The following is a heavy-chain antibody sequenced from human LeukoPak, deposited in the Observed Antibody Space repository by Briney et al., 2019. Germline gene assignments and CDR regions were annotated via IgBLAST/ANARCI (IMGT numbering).Heavy chain of an antibody. Sequence: ASVKVSCKASGYTFTSYYMHWVRQAPGQGLEWMGIINPSGGSTSYAQKFQDRVTMTRDTSTSTVYMELSSLRSEDTAVYYCARDRRGGGWLQGDFDYWGQGTLVTVSS. V-gene: IGHV1-46*01. CDR1: GYTFTSYY. CDR3: ARDRRGGGWLQGDFDY. CDR2: INPSGGST. D-gene: IGHD5-24*01. J-gene: IGHJ4*02.